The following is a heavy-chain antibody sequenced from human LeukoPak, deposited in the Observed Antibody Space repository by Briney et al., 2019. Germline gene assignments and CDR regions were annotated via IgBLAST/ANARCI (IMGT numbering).Heavy chain of an antibody. CDR2: IIPIFGTA. J-gene: IGHJ3*02. V-gene: IGHV1-69*01. CDR1: GGTFRSDA. D-gene: IGHD1-26*01. Sequence: ASVKVSCKASGGTFRSDAISWVRQAPGQGLEWMGGIIPIFGTANYAQKFQGRVTITADESTSTAYMELSSLRSEDTAVYYCAREVGAYHDAFDIWGQGTMVTVSS. CDR3: AREVGAYHDAFDI.